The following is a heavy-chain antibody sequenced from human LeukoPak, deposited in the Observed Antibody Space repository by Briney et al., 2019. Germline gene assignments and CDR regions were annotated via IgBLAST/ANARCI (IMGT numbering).Heavy chain of an antibody. CDR2: IYYSGST. CDR1: GGPIRGYY. V-gene: IGHV4-59*08. D-gene: IGHD3-16*01. CDR3: AVGATHYYMDV. J-gene: IGHJ6*03. Sequence: SETLSLTCTVSGGPIRGYYWSWVRQPPGKGLEWIAYIYYSGSTNYNPSLKSRVTISLDTSKNQSSLKLSSVTAADTAVYYCAVGATHYYMDVWGKGTTVTVSS.